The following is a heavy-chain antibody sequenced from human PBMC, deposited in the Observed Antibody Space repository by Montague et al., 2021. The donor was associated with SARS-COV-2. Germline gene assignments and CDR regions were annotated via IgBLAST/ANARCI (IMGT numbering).Heavy chain of an antibody. D-gene: IGHD6-19*01. Sequence: SETLSLTCTVSGGSISSYYWSWIRQPAGKGLEWIGRFYTTGSTNYNPSLKSRVTMSVDTSENQFSLKLSSVTAADTAVYYCARSTFYSSGWWDNWYFDLWGRGTLVTVSS. CDR2: FYTTGST. J-gene: IGHJ2*01. V-gene: IGHV4-4*07. CDR1: GGSISSYY. CDR3: ARSTFYSSGWWDNWYFDL.